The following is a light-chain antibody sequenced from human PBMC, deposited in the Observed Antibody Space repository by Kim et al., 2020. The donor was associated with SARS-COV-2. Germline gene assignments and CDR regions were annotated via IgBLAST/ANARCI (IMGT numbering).Light chain of an antibody. J-gene: IGLJ1*01. CDR3: CSYASSAVFV. Sequence: QSVTISCPGTSTDVGAYNDVSCCQQFPGKAPKVIIYEVTKWPTWVSTRFSGSKSGNPASLTISRLQAEDEAEYYCCSYASSAVFVFGTGTRVTVL. V-gene: IGLV2-14*01. CDR1: STDVGAYND. CDR2: EVT.